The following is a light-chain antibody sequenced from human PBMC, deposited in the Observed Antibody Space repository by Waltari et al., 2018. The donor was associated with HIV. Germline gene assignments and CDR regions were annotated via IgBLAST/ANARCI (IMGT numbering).Light chain of an antibody. CDR3: AAWDDSLRGSYV. CDR2: RDN. V-gene: IGLV1-47*01. CDR1: SFNIGRNF. J-gene: IGLJ1*01. Sequence: QSVLTQPPSASGTPGQRDIISCSGSSFNIGRNFVSWYQQLPGTAPKVLIFRDNQRPSGVPDRFSGSKSGASASLAISGLRSEDEADYYCAAWDDSLRGSYVFGPGTKVTVL.